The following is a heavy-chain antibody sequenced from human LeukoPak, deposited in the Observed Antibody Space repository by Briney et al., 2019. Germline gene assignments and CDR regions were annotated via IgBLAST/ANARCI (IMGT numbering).Heavy chain of an antibody. D-gene: IGHD3/OR15-3a*01. J-gene: IGHJ4*02. V-gene: IGHV3-74*01. Sequence: PGGSLRLSRAASGFTFSDYWMHWVRQVPGKGLVWVSRINTDGSTTTYADSVKGRFTISRDNAKNTLFLQMNSLRAEDTAVYYCARDFRGTGDYWGQGTLVTVSS. CDR3: ARDFRGTGDY. CDR1: GFTFSDYW. CDR2: INTDGSTT.